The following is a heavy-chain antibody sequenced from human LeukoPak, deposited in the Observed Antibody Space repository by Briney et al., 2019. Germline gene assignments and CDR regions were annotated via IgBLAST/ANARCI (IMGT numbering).Heavy chain of an antibody. CDR1: GLTFDDYA. D-gene: IGHD3-10*01. CDR3: AKAYHVRGALNY. V-gene: IGHV3-9*01. Sequence: PGRSLRLSCAASGLTFDDYAMHWVRQAPGKGLEWVSGNSWNSGSIGYADSVEGRFTISRDNAKNSLYLQMNSLRAEDTALYYCAKAYHVRGALNYWGQGTLVTVSS. J-gene: IGHJ4*02. CDR2: NSWNSGSI.